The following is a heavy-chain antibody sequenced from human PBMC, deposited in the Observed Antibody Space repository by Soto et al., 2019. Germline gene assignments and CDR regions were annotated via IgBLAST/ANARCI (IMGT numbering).Heavy chain of an antibody. CDR3: ARDSRSNCGGDCYSGYFDY. D-gene: IGHD2-21*02. CDR2: ISYDGSNK. Sequence: GGSLRLSCAASGFTFSSYAMHWVRQAPGKGLEWVAVISYDGSNKYYADSVKGRFTISRDNSKNTLYLQMNSLRAEDTAVYYCARDSRSNCGGDCYSGYFDYWGQGTLVXVSS. V-gene: IGHV3-30-3*01. CDR1: GFTFSSYA. J-gene: IGHJ4*02.